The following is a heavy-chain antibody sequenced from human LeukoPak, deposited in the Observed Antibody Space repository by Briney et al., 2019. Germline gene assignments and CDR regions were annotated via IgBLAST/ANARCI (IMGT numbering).Heavy chain of an antibody. D-gene: IGHD1-26*01. Sequence: PGGSLRLSCAASGFTFSSYAMHWVRQAPGRGLEWVAVISYDGSNKYYADSVKGRFTISRDNSKNTLYLQMNSLRAEDTAVYYCARERGATTPFFDYWGQGTLVTVSS. V-gene: IGHV3-30-3*01. CDR2: ISYDGSNK. CDR3: ARERGATTPFFDY. CDR1: GFTFSSYA. J-gene: IGHJ4*02.